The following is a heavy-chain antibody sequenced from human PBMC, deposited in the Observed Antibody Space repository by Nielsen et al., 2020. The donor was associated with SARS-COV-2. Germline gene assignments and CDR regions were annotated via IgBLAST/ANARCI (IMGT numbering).Heavy chain of an antibody. Sequence: SETLFLTCTVSGGSLSGYFWSWIRQPPGKGLEWIGSIYYSGSTNYNPSLKSRVTISVDTSKNQYSLKVTSVTAADQAVYYCARDRNDYGNYFYYIDVWGKGTTITVSS. CDR2: IYYSGST. D-gene: IGHD4-17*01. J-gene: IGHJ6*03. CDR3: ARDRNDYGNYFYYIDV. V-gene: IGHV4-59*01. CDR1: GGSLSGYF.